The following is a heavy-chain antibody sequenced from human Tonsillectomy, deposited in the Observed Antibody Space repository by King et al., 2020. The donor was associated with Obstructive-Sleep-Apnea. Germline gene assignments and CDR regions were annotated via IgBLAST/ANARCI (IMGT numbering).Heavy chain of an antibody. CDR1: GFTFSNFA. J-gene: IGHJ4*02. V-gene: IGHV3-64D*06. CDR2: ISSNGGST. Sequence: VQLVESGGGLVQPGGSLRLSCSASGFTFSNFAMHWVRQAPGKGLEYVSAISSNGGSTYYVDSVKGRFTISRDNSKNTLYLQMSSLRAEDTAVYYCVKGASGITIFGVVDYWGQGTLVTVSS. CDR3: VKGASGITIFGVVDY. D-gene: IGHD3-3*01.